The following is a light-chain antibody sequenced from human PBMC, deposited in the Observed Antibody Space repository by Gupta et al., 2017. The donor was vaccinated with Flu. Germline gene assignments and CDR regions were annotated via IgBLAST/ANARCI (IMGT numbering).Light chain of an antibody. CDR2: GDS. Sequence: GLTASSSCGGNNIGGYRVHWYQKKPGQAPLLVVYGDSDRPSGIPERFSGSTSGNTATLTISRVEAGDEADYSCQVWDSNDDEAVFGGGTRLTVL. CDR3: QVWDSNDDEAV. J-gene: IGLJ3*02. CDR1: NIGGYR. V-gene: IGLV3-21*02.